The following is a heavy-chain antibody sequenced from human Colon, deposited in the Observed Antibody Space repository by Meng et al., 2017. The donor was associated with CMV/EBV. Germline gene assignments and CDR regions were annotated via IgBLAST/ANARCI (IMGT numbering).Heavy chain of an antibody. D-gene: IGHD2-8*01. CDR3: ARDRCGTNGCHNDADI. CDR2: IHGDGRVH. CDR1: GFAFSSFG. Sequence: GGSLRLSCAASGFAFSSFGMRWVRQVPGKGLEWVSLIHGDGRVHINADSAKGRFTISRDNSKNSSYLQMSGLRADDTAIYYCARDRCGTNGCHNDADIWGQGTMVTVSS. J-gene: IGHJ3*02. V-gene: IGHV3-74*01.